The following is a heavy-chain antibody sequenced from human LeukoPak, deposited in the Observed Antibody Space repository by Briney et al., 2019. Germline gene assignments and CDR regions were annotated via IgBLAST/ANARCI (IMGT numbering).Heavy chain of an antibody. CDR1: DYSISSGYY. J-gene: IGHJ4*02. V-gene: IGHV4-38-2*02. D-gene: IGHD6-13*01. CDR3: ATLAAAGDFPFDY. CDR2: IYHSGST. Sequence: SETLSLTCTVSDYSISSGYYWGWIRQPPGKGLEWIGNIYHSGSTYYNPSLKSRVTISVDTSKNQFSLKLSSVTAADTAVYYCATLAAAGDFPFDYWGQGTLVTVSS.